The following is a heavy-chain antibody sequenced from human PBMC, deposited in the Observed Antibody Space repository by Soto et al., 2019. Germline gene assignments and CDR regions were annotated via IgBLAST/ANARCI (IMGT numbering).Heavy chain of an antibody. CDR2: INAGNGNT. V-gene: IGHV1-3*01. CDR1: GYTFTTYT. D-gene: IGHD5-18*01. CDR3: ARDSEIGYSFGFHYFDY. Sequence: ASVKVSCKTSGYTFTTYTMRWVRQAPGQRLEWMGWINAGNGNTKSSQKFQGRVTITRDTSASTAYMELSSLRSEDTAVYYCARDSEIGYSFGFHYFDYWGQGTLVTVSS. J-gene: IGHJ4*02.